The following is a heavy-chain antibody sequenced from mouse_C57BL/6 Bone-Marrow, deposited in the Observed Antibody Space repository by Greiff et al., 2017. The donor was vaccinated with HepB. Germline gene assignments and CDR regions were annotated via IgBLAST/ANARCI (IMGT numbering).Heavy chain of an antibody. CDR1: GYTFTSYW. D-gene: IGHD2-3*01. Sequence: VQLQESGAELVKPGASVKLSCKASGYTFTSYWMHWVKQRPGQGLEWIGMIHPNSGSTNYNEKFKSKATLTVDKSSSTAYMQLSSLTSEDSAVYYCARWLLRPYWGQGTLVTVSA. J-gene: IGHJ3*01. V-gene: IGHV1-64*01. CDR3: ARWLLRPY. CDR2: IHPNSGST.